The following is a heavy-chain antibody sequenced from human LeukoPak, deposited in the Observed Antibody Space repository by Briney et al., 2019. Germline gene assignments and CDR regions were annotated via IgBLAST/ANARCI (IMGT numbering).Heavy chain of an antibody. CDR2: ISWNSGSI. J-gene: IGHJ3*02. V-gene: IGHV3-9*01. Sequence: GRSLRLSCAASGFTFDDYAMHWVRQAPGKGLEWVSGISWNSGSIGYADSVKGRFTISRDNAKNSLYLQMNSLRAEDTALYYCAKANFDWVHDAFDIWGQGTMVTVSS. CDR1: GFTFDDYA. CDR3: AKANFDWVHDAFDI. D-gene: IGHD3-9*01.